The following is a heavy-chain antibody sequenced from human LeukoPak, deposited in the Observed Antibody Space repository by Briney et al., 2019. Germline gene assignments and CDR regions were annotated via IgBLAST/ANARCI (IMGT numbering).Heavy chain of an antibody. CDR1: GCTFSSYA. J-gene: IGHJ5*02. CDR3: GVDIVVVPGAPNWFDP. D-gene: IGHD2-2*01. V-gene: IGHV3-23*01. Sequence: TGGSLRLSCAAPGCTFSSYAMSWVRQAPGKGLEWVSAIIGSGDSTYYADCVKGRFTISRDNSKNTLYLQINSLRAEDTAVYYCGVDIVVVPGAPNWFDPWGQGTLVTVSS. CDR2: IIGSGDST.